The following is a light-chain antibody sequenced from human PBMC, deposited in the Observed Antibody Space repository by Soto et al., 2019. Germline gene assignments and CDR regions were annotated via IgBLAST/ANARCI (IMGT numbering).Light chain of an antibody. CDR1: TGAVTSGHY. CDR3: LLSYSGARV. V-gene: IGLV7-46*01. CDR2: NTS. J-gene: IGLJ3*02. Sequence: QAVVTQEPSLTVSPGGTVTLTCGSSTGAVTSGHYPYWFQQKPGQAPRTLVYNTSDKHSWAPARFSGSLLGGKAALTLSGAQPEDEAEYYCLLSYSGARVFGGGTKATVL.